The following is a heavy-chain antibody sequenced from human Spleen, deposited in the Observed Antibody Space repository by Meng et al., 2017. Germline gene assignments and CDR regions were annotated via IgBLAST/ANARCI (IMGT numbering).Heavy chain of an antibody. CDR1: GGIFSNYV. Sequence: ASVKVSCKALGGIFSNYVIGWVRQAPGQGLEWMGWINPNSGGTNYAQKFQGRVTMTRDTSISTAYMELSRLRSDDTAVYYCARTLPVTTWYGMDVWGQGTTVTVSS. CDR3: ARTLPVTTWYGMDV. V-gene: IGHV1-2*02. CDR2: INPNSGGT. J-gene: IGHJ6*02. D-gene: IGHD4-17*01.